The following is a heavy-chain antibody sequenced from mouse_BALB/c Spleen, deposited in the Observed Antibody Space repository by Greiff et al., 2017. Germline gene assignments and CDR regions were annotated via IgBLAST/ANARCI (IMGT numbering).Heavy chain of an antibody. CDR3: ARDRPYYGSRAWFAY. Sequence: VQLVESGPGLVAPSQSLSITCTVSGFSLTSYGVHWVRQPPGKGLEWLGVIWAGGSTNYNSALMSRLSISKDNSKSQVFLKMNSLQTDDTAMYYCARDRPYYGSRAWFAYWGQGTLVTVSA. V-gene: IGHV2-9*02. D-gene: IGHD1-1*01. J-gene: IGHJ3*01. CDR1: GFSLTSYG. CDR2: IWAGGST.